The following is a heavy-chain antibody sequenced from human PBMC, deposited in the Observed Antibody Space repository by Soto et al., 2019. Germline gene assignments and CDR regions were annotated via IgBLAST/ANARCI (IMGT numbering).Heavy chain of an antibody. V-gene: IGHV4-34*01. J-gene: IGHJ3*02. CDR2: INHSGST. CDR1: GGSFSGYY. CDR3: ARGRDCYWDAFDI. Sequence: QVQLQQWGAGLLKPSETLSLTCAVYGGSFSGYYWSWIRQPPGKGLEWIGEINHSGSTNYNPSLKRRVTISVDTSKNPFSLKLSSVTAADTAVYYCARGRDCYWDAFDIWGQGTMVTVSS. D-gene: IGHD2-21*01.